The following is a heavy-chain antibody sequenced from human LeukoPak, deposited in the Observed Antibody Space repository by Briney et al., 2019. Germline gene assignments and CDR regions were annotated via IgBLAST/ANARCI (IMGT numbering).Heavy chain of an antibody. CDR3: AGQPPAGPGSYYGYYYGMDV. D-gene: IGHD3-10*01. Sequence: GEPLKISFKGSGYRFTSYWISWVRQMPGKGLEWMGRIDPSDSYTNYSPSFQGHVTISADKSISTAYLQWSSLKASDTAMYYCAGQPPAGPGSYYGYYYGMDVWGQGTTVTVSS. CDR2: IDPSDSYT. V-gene: IGHV5-10-1*01. CDR1: GYRFTSYW. J-gene: IGHJ6*02.